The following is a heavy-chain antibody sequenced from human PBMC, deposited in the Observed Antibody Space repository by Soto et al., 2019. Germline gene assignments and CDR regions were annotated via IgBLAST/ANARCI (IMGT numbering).Heavy chain of an antibody. CDR2: IYYTGTT. V-gene: IGHV4-59*08. CDR1: NSPISDFY. Sequence: PSETLSLTCNVSNSPISDFYWSWFRQPPGQGLEWVGYIYYTGTTTYNPSLRSRVDISIDASKSQFSLDLRSVTAADTAVYYCARRGVYSQPFASWAQGPRVP. J-gene: IGHJ4*02. CDR3: ARRGVYSQPFAS. D-gene: IGHD2-21*01.